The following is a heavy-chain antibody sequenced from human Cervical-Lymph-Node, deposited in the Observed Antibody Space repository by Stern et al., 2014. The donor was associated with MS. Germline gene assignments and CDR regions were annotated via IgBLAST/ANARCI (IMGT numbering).Heavy chain of an antibody. D-gene: IGHD2-15*01. CDR2: INPKRGGT. CDR1: GYTFTGYY. Sequence: VQLVQSGAEVKKPGASVKVSCKASGYTFTGYYMHWVRQAPGQGLGWMGRINPKRGGTNYAQKFQGRVTMTRDTSISTAYMELSRLRSDDTAVYYCARSNYCSGGSCYYYYGMDVWGQGTTVTVSS. V-gene: IGHV1-2*06. J-gene: IGHJ6*02. CDR3: ARSNYCSGGSCYYYYGMDV.